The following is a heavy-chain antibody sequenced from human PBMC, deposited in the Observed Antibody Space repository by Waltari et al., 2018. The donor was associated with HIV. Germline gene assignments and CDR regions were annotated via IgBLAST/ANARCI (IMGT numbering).Heavy chain of an antibody. CDR3: ARGYSYDRSGEAFDI. CDR2: MNPNSGNT. CDR1: GYTFTNYD. D-gene: IGHD3-22*01. V-gene: IGHV1-8*01. J-gene: IGHJ3*02. Sequence: QVQLVQSGAEVKKPGASVKVSCQASGYTFTNYDIHWVRQATGQGLEWMGWMNPNSGNTGYAQKFQGRVTMTRNTSISTAYMELSSLRSEDTAVYYCARGYSYDRSGEAFDIWGQGTMVTVSS.